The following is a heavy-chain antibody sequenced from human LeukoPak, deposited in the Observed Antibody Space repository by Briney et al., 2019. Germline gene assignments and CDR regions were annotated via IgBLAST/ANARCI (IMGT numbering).Heavy chain of an antibody. D-gene: IGHD4-17*01. CDR3: ARSVKSRYGDPLHFDY. CDR1: GGSISSYY. CDR2: IYYSGST. Sequence: SETLSLTCTVSGGSISSYYWSWIRQPPGKGLEWIGYIYYSGSTNYNPSLKSRVTISVDTSKNQFSLKLSSVTAADTAVYYCARSVKSRYGDPLHFDYWGQGTLVTVSS. J-gene: IGHJ4*02. V-gene: IGHV4-59*01.